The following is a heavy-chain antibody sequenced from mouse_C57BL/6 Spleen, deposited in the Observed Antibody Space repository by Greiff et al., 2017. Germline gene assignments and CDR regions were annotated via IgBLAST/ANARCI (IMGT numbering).Heavy chain of an antibody. CDR3: ARASDSSGYGFAY. J-gene: IGHJ3*01. CDR2: IDPANGNT. Sequence: EVQRVESVAELVRPGASVKLSCTASGFNIKNTYMHWVKQRPEQGLEWIGRIDPANGNTKYAPKFQGKATITADTSSNTAYLQLSSLTSEDTAIYYCARASDSSGYGFAYWGQGTLVTVSA. V-gene: IGHV14-3*01. D-gene: IGHD3-2*02. CDR1: GFNIKNTY.